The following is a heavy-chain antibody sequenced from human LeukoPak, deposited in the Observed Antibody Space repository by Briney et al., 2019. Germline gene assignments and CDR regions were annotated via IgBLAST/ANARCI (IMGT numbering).Heavy chain of an antibody. CDR3: ARFLGYCSGGSCYFDY. D-gene: IGHD2-15*01. J-gene: IGHJ4*02. CDR2: INPNSGGT. V-gene: IGHV1-2*06. CDR1: GYTFTGYY. Sequence: ASVKVSCKASGYTFTGYYMHWVRQAPGQGLEWMGRINPNSGGTKYAQKFQGRVTMTRDTSISTAYMELSSLKSDDTAVYYCARFLGYCSGGSCYFDYWGQGTLVTVSS.